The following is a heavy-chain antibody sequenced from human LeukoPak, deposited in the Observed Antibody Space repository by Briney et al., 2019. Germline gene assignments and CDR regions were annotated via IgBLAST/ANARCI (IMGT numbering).Heavy chain of an antibody. Sequence: GGSLRLSCAASVFTFSSYAKSGVRHARGKGVECVSAISGSGGRTYHADSVKGRFTISRDNSKNTLYLQMSSLRDEETAVYYCAKWPVAGLFMVRGVIITRSYFDYWGRGTLVTVSS. D-gene: IGHD3-10*01. V-gene: IGHV3-23*01. CDR2: ISGSGGRT. J-gene: IGHJ4*02. CDR3: AKWPVAGLFMVRGVIITRSYFDY. CDR1: VFTFSSYA.